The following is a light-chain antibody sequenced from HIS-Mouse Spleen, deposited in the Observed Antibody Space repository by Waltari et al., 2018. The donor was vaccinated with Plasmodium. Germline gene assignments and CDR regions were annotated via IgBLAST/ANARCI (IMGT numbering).Light chain of an antibody. CDR1: ALPKKY. CDR2: EDS. Sequence: SYELTQPPSVSVSPGQTARITCSGDALPKKYAYWYQQKSGQATGLVIYEDSKRPSGIPERFSGSSAGTMATLTISGAQVEDEADYYCYSTDSSGNHRVFGGVTKLTVL. J-gene: IGLJ3*02. V-gene: IGLV3-10*01. CDR3: YSTDSSGNHRV.